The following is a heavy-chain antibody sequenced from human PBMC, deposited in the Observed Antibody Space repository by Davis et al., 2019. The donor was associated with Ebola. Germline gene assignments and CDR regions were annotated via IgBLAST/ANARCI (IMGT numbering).Heavy chain of an antibody. V-gene: IGHV3-30-3*02. J-gene: IGHJ3*02. CDR1: GFTFSSYA. Sequence: GESLKISCEASGFTFSSYALHWVRQAPGKGLEWVAVISHDGSNKYYADSVKGRFTISRDNYINTLYLQMNSLRAEDTAVYYCAKSPSDSSGPGDIWGQGTMVIVSS. D-gene: IGHD3-22*01. CDR2: ISHDGSNK. CDR3: AKSPSDSSGPGDI.